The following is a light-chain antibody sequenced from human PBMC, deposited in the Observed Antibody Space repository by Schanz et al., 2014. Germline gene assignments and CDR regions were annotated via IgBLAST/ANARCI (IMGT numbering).Light chain of an antibody. CDR3: QQYYNTPFT. CDR2: HAS. Sequence: EIVMTQSPATLSVSPGERTTLSCRAGQSVRSSYFAWFQQKPGQAPRLLIYHASRGATGIPDRFSGSGSGTDFTLTISSLQAEDVAVYYCQQYYNTPFTFGPGTRVDSK. V-gene: IGKV3D-20*02. J-gene: IGKJ3*01. CDR1: QSVRSSY.